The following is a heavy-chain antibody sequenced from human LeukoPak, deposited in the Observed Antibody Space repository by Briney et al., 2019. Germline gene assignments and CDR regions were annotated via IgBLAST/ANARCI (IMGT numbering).Heavy chain of an antibody. Sequence: GGSLRLSCAASGFTFSTYWMTWVRQAPGKGLEWVADIKQDGSLNFYVDSVKGRFTISRDNAKNSLYLQMNSLRVEDTAVYYCARDKIEGPTKLDYWGQGILVTVSS. CDR1: GFTFSTYW. V-gene: IGHV3-7*01. D-gene: IGHD1-1*01. CDR2: IKQDGSLN. CDR3: ARDKIEGPTKLDY. J-gene: IGHJ4*02.